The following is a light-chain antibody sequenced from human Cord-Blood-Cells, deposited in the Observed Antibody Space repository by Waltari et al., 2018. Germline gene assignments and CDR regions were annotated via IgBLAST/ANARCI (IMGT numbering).Light chain of an antibody. J-gene: IGKJ2*01. CDR2: AAS. CDR3: QQLNSYPYT. Sequence: DIQLTQSPSFLSASVGDRVTITCRASQGISSYLAWYQQKPEKAPKLLIYAASTLQSGVPSRFSGSGSGKEFTLTISSLQPEDFATYYCQQLNSYPYTFGQGTKLEIK. CDR1: QGISSY. V-gene: IGKV1-9*01.